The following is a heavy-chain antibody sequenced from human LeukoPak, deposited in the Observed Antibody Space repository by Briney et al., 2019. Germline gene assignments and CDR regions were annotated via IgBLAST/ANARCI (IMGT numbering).Heavy chain of an antibody. V-gene: IGHV3-7*03. CDR1: GFAFSNLW. CDR2: IKQDGSEK. D-gene: IGHD6-13*01. CDR3: ATSTAAAGTD. Sequence: GGSLRLSCAASGFAFSNLWMSWVRQAPGKGLKWVANIKQDGSEKYYVDSVKGRFTISRDNAQNSLYLQMNSLRAEDTAIYYCATSTAAAGTDWGQGTLVTVSS. J-gene: IGHJ4*02.